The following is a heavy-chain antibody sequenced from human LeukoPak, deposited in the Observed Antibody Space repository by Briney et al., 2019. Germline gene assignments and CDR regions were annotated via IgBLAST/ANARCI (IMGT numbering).Heavy chain of an antibody. Sequence: ASVKVSCKASGYTFTSYGISWVRQAPGQGLEWMGWISAYNGNTNYAQKLQGRVTMTTDTSTSTAYMELRSLRSDDTAVYYCARERTMGATLYYYYMDVWGKGTTVTVSS. CDR2: ISAYNGNT. D-gene: IGHD1-26*01. CDR3: ARERTMGATLYYYYMDV. J-gene: IGHJ6*03. CDR1: GYTFTSYG. V-gene: IGHV1-18*01.